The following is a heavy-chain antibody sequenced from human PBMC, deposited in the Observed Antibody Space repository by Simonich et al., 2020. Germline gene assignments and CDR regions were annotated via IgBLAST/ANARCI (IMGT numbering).Heavy chain of an antibody. CDR1: GYTFTGYY. D-gene: IGHD6-6*01. J-gene: IGHJ3*02. Sequence: QVQLVQSGAEVKKPGASVKVSCKASGYTFTGYYMHWVRQAPGQGLEWMGWINPNSGGKNYAPKFQGRGTMTRDTSISTAYMELSRLRSDDTAVYYCARARLYSSSHAFDIWGQGTMVTVSS. V-gene: IGHV1-2*02. CDR2: INPNSGGK. CDR3: ARARLYSSSHAFDI.